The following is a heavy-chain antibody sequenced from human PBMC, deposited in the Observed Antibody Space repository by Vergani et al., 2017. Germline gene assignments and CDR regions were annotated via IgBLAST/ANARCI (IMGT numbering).Heavy chain of an antibody. CDR1: GGSFSGYY. V-gene: IGHV4-34*01. J-gene: IGHJ6*02. Sequence: QVQLQQWGAGLLKPSETLSLTCAVYGGSFSGYYWNWIRQPPGKGLEWIGEIHHSGSTNYNPSLKSRVTISVDTSKNQFSLKLSSVTAADTAVDYCASGGDRAMVTGSYYYYGMDVWGQGTTVTVSS. CDR3: ASGGDRAMVTGSYYYYGMDV. CDR2: IHHSGST. D-gene: IGHD5-18*01.